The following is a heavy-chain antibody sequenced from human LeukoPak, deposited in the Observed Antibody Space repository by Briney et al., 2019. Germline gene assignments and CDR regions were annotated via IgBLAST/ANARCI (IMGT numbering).Heavy chain of an antibody. J-gene: IGHJ4*02. CDR2: IYYTGGT. CDR3: AKYGNSGWVIDN. Sequence: KPSETLSLTCTVSGGSIGSDYWTWIRQPPGKGLEYIGYIYYTGGTNYNPSLKSRVTISVDTSTNQFSLKLSSVTAADTAVYFCAKYGNSGWVIDNWGQGTLVTVSS. D-gene: IGHD6-19*01. CDR1: GGSIGSDY. V-gene: IGHV4-59*08.